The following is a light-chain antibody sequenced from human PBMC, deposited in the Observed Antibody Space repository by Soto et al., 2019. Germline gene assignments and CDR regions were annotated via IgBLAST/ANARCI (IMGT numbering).Light chain of an antibody. CDR2: GNT. J-gene: IGLJ1*01. CDR3: QSYDRSLRGYV. Sequence: QSVVTQPPSVSGAPGQRVTISCTGTSSNIGSGYDVHWYQHLPGTAPKLLIYGNTIRPSGVPDRFSGSKSGTSASLAITGLQAEDEPDYYCQSYDRSLRGYVFGTGTKVTVL. CDR1: SSNIGSGYD. V-gene: IGLV1-40*01.